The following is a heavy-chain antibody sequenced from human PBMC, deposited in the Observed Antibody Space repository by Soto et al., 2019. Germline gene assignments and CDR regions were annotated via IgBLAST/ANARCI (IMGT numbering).Heavy chain of an antibody. CDR1: GFTFSSYA. CDR3: ARDGCCSTSFFSSPNLPYYYYYYGMDV. Sequence: PGGSLRLSCAASGFTFSSYAMHWVRQAPGKGLEWVAVISYDGSNKYYADSEKGRITNSRDNSKNTLYQQMKSQRDEEKAVYNCARDGCCSTSFFSSPNLPYYYYYYGMDVWGQGTTVTVSS. V-gene: IGHV3-30-3*01. D-gene: IGHD2-2*01. J-gene: IGHJ6*02. CDR2: ISYDGSNK.